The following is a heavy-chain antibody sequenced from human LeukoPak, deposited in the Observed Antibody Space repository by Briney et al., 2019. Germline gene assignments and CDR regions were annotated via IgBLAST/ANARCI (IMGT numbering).Heavy chain of an antibody. J-gene: IGHJ5*01. V-gene: IGHV4-59*01. CDR3: ARLVWLGESPGSWFDS. CDR2: IHYSGST. Sequence: SETLPLTCAVSGGSITSNFWSWIRQAPGKGLEWMGYIHYSGSTNYNPSLKRRGTISPETYKKKFFLNLNSVTAADTAVYYCARLVWLGESPGSWFDSWGQGTLVTVSS. D-gene: IGHD3-10*01. CDR1: GGSITSNF.